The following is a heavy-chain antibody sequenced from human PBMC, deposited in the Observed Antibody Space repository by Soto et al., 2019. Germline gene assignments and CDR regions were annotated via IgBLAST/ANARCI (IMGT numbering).Heavy chain of an antibody. Sequence: SETLSLTCTVSGGSISSYYWSWIRQPPGKGLEWIGYIYYSGSTNYNPSLKSRVTISVDTSKNQFSLKLSSVTAADTAVYYCARHFLGADYYYYMDVWGKGTTVTVSS. CDR2: IYYSGST. CDR3: ARHFLGADYYYYMDV. CDR1: GGSISSYY. D-gene: IGHD1-26*01. J-gene: IGHJ6*03. V-gene: IGHV4-59*08.